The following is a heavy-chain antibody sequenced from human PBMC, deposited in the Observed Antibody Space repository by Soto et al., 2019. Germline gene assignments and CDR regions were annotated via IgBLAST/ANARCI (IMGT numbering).Heavy chain of an antibody. CDR2: VYHTGST. CDR1: GGSISGDYY. V-gene: IGHV4-30-4*01. D-gene: IGHD3-10*01. J-gene: IGHJ5*01. Sequence: SEALSLTCTVSGGSISGDYYWNWIRQAPGKGLEWIGYVYHTGSTYHNPSLKSRGSISVDTSNNQFSLKLSSVTAADTAVYFCPREPYRITGNRIDSWGQGIPVTFSS. CDR3: PREPYRITGNRIDS.